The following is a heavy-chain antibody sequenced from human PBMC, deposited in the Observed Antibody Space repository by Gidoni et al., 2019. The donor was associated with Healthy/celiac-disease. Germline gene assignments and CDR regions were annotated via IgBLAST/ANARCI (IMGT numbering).Heavy chain of an antibody. CDR2: INHSGST. V-gene: IGHV4-34*01. D-gene: IGHD2-21*02. Sequence: QVQLQQWGAGLLKPSETLSLTCAVYGGSFSGYYWSWSRQPPGKGLEWIGEINHSGSTNYNPSLKSRVTISVDTSKNQFSLKLSSVTAADTAVYYCARGGHYCGGDCYPLFDYWGQGTLVTVSS. J-gene: IGHJ4*02. CDR3: ARGGHYCGGDCYPLFDY. CDR1: GGSFSGYY.